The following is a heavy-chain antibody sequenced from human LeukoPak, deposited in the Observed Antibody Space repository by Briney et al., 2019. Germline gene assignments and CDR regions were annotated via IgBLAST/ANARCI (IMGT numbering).Heavy chain of an antibody. CDR3: ARATPGGLHGYSFDY. Sequence: GASVKVSCKASGYTFKNYDINWVRQATGQGFEWMGWMNPNSGNTGFAQKFQDRVSMTRDTSINTGYMELTSLRSGDTAVYYCARATPGGLHGYSFDYWGQGTVVTVYS. CDR1: GYTFKNYD. CDR2: MNPNSGNT. J-gene: IGHJ4*02. D-gene: IGHD5-24*01. V-gene: IGHV1-8*02.